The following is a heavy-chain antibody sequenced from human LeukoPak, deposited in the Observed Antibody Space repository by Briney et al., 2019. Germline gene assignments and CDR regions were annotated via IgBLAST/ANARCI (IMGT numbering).Heavy chain of an antibody. CDR3: ARGASRSFDS. J-gene: IGHJ4*02. CDR2: MNSNSGNT. Sequence: ASVKVSCKASGYTFTSYDINCGRQATGQGLECMGSMNSNSGNTGYAQKFRGRVTFTRDTSISTAYMDLSSLRSADTAVYFCARGASRSFDSWGQGTLVTVSS. CDR1: GYTFTSYD. V-gene: IGHV1-8*03.